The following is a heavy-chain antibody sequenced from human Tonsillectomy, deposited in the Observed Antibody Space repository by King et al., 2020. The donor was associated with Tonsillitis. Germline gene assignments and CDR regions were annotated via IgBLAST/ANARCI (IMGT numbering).Heavy chain of an antibody. CDR2: ISKDGSKK. V-gene: IGHV3-30*18. J-gene: IGHJ4*02. CDR1: GFTFNNYG. D-gene: IGHD7-27*01. Sequence: VQLVESGGGVVQPGTSLRLSCAASGFTFNNYGMHWVRQPPGQGPEWVAVISKDGSKKYYADPVRGRFAISRDDSESTLFLQMDSLRAEDTAVYYCAKDLLRGSNFHWGADSWGQGTLVTVSS. CDR3: AKDLLRGSNFHWGADS.